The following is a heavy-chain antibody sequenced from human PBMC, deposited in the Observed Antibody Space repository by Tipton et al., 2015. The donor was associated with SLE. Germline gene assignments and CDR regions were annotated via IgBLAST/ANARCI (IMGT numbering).Heavy chain of an antibody. D-gene: IGHD4-11*01. V-gene: IGHV4-38-2*01. CDR2: IYHSGST. J-gene: IGHJ4*02. CDR1: GYSISSGYY. CDR3: ARPLGRTTVTPLDY. Sequence: LRLSCAVSGYSISSGYYWGWIRQPPGKGLEWIGSIYHSGSTYYNPSLKSRVTISVDTSKNQFSLKLSSVTAADTAVYYCARPLGRTTVTPLDYWGQGTLVTVSS.